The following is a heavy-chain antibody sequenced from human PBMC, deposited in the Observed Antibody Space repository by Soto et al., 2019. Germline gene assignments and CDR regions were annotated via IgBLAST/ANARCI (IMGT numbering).Heavy chain of an antibody. J-gene: IGHJ6*01. V-gene: IGHV3-48*03. CDR1: GFTLSSFA. CDR2: IGATSSSGSNF. Sequence: GGSLRLSCAASGFTLSSFALNWVRQAPGKGLEWVSYIGATSSSGSNFYYAASVKGRFTISRDSAKNSLFLQMNSLRDEDTAIFYRACGGNGPYCYSMDFWGKRSTV. CDR3: ACGGNGPYCYSMDF. D-gene: IGHD3-16*01.